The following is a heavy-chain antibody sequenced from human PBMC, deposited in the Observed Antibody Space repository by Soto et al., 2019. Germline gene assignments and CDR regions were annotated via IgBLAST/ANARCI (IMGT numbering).Heavy chain of an antibody. CDR3: ARAHDGDYYYYYYMDV. V-gene: IGHV6-1*01. Sequence: PSQTLSLTCAISGDSVSSNSAAWNWIRQSPSRGLEWLGRTYYRSKWYNDYAVSVKSRITINPDTSKNQFSLQLNSVTPEDTAVYYCARAHDGDYYYYYYMDVWGKGTTVTVAS. CDR1: GDSVSSNSAA. CDR2: TYYRSKWYN. J-gene: IGHJ6*03. D-gene: IGHD4-17*01.